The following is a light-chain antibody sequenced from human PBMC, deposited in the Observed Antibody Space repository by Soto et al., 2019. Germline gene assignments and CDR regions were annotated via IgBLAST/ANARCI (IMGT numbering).Light chain of an antibody. Sequence: EIVLTQSPGTLSLSPGESATLSCRDSQSVSSSYLAWYQQKPRQAPRLLIYGASGRATGIPDRFSGSGSGTDFTLTISRLEPEDFVVYYCQQHGNSPPWTCGQGTKVDIK. CDR1: QSVSSSY. J-gene: IGKJ1*01. CDR2: GAS. V-gene: IGKV3-20*01. CDR3: QQHGNSPPWT.